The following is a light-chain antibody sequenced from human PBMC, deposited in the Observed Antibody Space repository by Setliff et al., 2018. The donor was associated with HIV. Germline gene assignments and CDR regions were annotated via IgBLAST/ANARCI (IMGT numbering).Light chain of an antibody. CDR2: DVS. CDR3: SSYTSTTPLYV. J-gene: IGLJ1*01. Sequence: QSVLTRPASVAGSPGQSITISCTGTSSDVGTYNFASWYQQHPGKAPKLMISDVSNRPSGVSNRFSGSKSGNTASLPISGLQAEDEADYYCSSYTSTTPLYVFGTGTKVTVL. CDR1: SSDVGTYNF. V-gene: IGLV2-14*03.